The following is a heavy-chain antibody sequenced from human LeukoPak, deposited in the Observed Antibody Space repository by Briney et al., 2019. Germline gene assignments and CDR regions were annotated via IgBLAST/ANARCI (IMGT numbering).Heavy chain of an antibody. CDR2: IIPILGIA. J-gene: IGHJ5*02. CDR1: GGTFSSYA. V-gene: IGHV1-69*04. Sequence: SVKVSCKASGGTFSSYAISWVRQAPGQGLEWMGRIIPILGIANYAQKFQGRVTITADKSTSTAYMELSSLRSEDTAVYYCARDLAARGYNWLDPWGQGTLVTVSS. D-gene: IGHD6-6*01. CDR3: ARDLAARGYNWLDP.